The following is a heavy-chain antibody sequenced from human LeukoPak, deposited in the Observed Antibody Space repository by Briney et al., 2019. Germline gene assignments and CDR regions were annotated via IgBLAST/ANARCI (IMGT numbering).Heavy chain of an antibody. CDR3: ARGGSGSYLYYYYYYMDV. Sequence: SETLSLTCTVSGGSISSYYWSWIRQPPGKGLEWIGYIYYSGSTNYNPSLKSQVTISVDTSKNQFSLKLSSVTAADTAVYYCARGGSGSYLYYYYYYMDVWGKGTTVTISS. CDR1: GGSISSYY. J-gene: IGHJ6*03. D-gene: IGHD3-10*01. V-gene: IGHV4-59*01. CDR2: IYYSGST.